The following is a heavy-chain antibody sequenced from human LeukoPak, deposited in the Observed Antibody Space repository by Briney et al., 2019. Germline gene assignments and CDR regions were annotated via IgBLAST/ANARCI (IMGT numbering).Heavy chain of an antibody. CDR1: GFTFDDYG. D-gene: IGHD3-3*01. J-gene: IGHJ4*02. CDR3: ARELGGYDFWSGYYFDY. V-gene: IGHV3-20*04. Sequence: PGGSLRLSCAASGFTFDDYGVSWVRQAPGKGLEWVSGINWNGGSTGYADSVKGRFTISRDNAKNSLYLQMNSLRAEDTALYYCARELGGYDFWSGYYFDYWGQGTLVTVSS. CDR2: INWNGGST.